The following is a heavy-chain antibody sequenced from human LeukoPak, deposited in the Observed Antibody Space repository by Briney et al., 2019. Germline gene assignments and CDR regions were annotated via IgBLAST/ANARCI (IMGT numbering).Heavy chain of an antibody. V-gene: IGHV4-39*07. CDR2: INHSGST. Sequence: SETLSLTCTVSGGSINSSSYYWSWIRQPPGKGLEWIGEINHSGSTNYNPSLKSRVTISVDTSKNQFSLKLSSVTAADTAVYYCARGPYPNPRAWGQGTLVTVSS. CDR3: ARGPYPNPRA. J-gene: IGHJ5*02. D-gene: IGHD1-14*01. CDR1: GGSINSSSYY.